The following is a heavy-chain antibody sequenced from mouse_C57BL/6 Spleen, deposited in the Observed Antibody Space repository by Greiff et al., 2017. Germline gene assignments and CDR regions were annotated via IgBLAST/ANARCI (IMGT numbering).Heavy chain of an antibody. J-gene: IGHJ4*01. D-gene: IGHD2-4*01. Sequence: QVQLKESGAELVKPGASVKISCKASGYAFSSYWMNWVKQRPGKGLEWIGQIYPGDGDTNYNGKFKGKATLTADKSSSTAYMQLSSLTSEDSAVYFCASKIYYDYDGAMDYWGQGTSVTVSS. V-gene: IGHV1-80*01. CDR2: IYPGDGDT. CDR3: ASKIYYDYDGAMDY. CDR1: GYAFSSYW.